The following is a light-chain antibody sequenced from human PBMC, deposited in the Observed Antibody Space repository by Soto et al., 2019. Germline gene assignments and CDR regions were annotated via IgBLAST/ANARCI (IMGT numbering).Light chain of an antibody. CDR1: QTISSW. V-gene: IGKV1-5*03. CDR2: KAS. CDR3: QHYNSYSEA. J-gene: IGKJ1*01. Sequence: DIQMTQSPSTLSGSVGDRVTITCRASQTISSWLAWYQQKQGKAPKLLIYKASTLKSGVPSRFSGSGSGTEFTLTISSLQPDDFATYYCQHYNSYSEAFGQGTKVDIK.